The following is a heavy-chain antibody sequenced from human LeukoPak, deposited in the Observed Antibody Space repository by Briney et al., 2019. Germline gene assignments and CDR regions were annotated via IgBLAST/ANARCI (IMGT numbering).Heavy chain of an antibody. D-gene: IGHD1-7*01. CDR2: INHSGST. CDR3: AGELGNYY. V-gene: IGHV4-34*01. CDR1: GGSFSGYY. Sequence: SETLSLTCAVYGGSFSGYYWSWIRQPPGKGLEWIGEINHSGSTNYNPSLKSRVTISVDTSKNQFSLKLSSVTAADTAVYYCAGELGNYYWGQGTLVTVSS. J-gene: IGHJ4*02.